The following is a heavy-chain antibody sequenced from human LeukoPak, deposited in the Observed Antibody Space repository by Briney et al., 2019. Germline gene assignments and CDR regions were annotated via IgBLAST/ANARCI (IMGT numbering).Heavy chain of an antibody. CDR2: ISYDGSNK. CDR3: ARDYYGSGSSYYYYYYYMDV. CDR1: GFTFSSYG. J-gene: IGHJ6*03. D-gene: IGHD3-10*01. V-gene: IGHV3-30*03. Sequence: PGGTLRLSCAASGFTFSSYGMSWVRQAPGKGLEWVAVISYDGSNKYYADSVKGRFTISRDNSKNTLYLQMNSLRAEDTAVYYCARDYYGSGSSYYYYYYYMDVWGKGTTVTVSS.